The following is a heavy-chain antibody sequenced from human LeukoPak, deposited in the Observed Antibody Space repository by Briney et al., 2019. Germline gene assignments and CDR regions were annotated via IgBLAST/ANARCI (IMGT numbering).Heavy chain of an antibody. D-gene: IGHD3-10*01. CDR1: GFTVSSNY. Sequence: PGGSLRLSCAASGFTVSSNYMSWVRQAPGKGLEWVSGISWNSGSIGYADSVKGRFTISRDNAKNSLYLQMNSLRAEDTALYYCAKPYGAGKRKAGFDYWGQGTLVTVSS. CDR2: ISWNSGSI. V-gene: IGHV3-9*01. J-gene: IGHJ4*02. CDR3: AKPYGAGKRKAGFDY.